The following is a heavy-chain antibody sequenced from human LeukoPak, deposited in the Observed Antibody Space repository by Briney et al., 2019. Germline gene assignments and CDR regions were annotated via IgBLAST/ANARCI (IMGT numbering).Heavy chain of an antibody. J-gene: IGHJ4*02. V-gene: IGHV3-23*01. CDR1: GFTFSTYA. D-gene: IGHD2-21*02. CDR2: FGGSGGTI. Sequence: TGGSLRLSCAASGFTFSTYAMSWVRQAPGKGLEWVSHFGGSGGTIYYADSVRGRFTLSRDNSKNTLYLQMNSLRAEDTAVYYCAKSDCGGDCHLLDYWGQGTLVTVSS. CDR3: AKSDCGGDCHLLDY.